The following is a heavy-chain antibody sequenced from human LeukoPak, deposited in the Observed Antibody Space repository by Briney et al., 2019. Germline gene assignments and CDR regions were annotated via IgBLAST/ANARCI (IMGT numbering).Heavy chain of an antibody. CDR1: GGSFNNYY. V-gene: IGHV4-4*07. CDR3: ARGRGRLLLIDY. Sequence: SEILSLTCTVSGGSFNNYYWNWIRQPAGKGLEWIGRIYSSGSTDYNTSLKSRVTMSVDTSKNQFSLNLTSVTAADSAVYYCARGRGRLLLIDYWGQGTLVTVS. J-gene: IGHJ4*02. CDR2: IYSSGST. D-gene: IGHD2-15*01.